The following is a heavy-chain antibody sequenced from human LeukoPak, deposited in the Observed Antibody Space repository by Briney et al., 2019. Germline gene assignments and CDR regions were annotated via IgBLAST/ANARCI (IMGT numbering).Heavy chain of an antibody. Sequence: PGGSLRLSCAASEFAFSTYNMNWVRQAPGKGLEWVSYISGSSSTIYYADSVKGRFTISRDSAKNSVFLQMNSLRVEDTAVYYCARDIPGSYWGQGALVTVSS. CDR3: ARDIPGSY. CDR2: ISGSSSTI. D-gene: IGHD3-10*01. J-gene: IGHJ4*02. CDR1: EFAFSTYN. V-gene: IGHV3-48*01.